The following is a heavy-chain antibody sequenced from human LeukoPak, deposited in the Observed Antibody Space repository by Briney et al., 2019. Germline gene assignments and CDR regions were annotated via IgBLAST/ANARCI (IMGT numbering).Heavy chain of an antibody. CDR2: ISGSGGST. Sequence: GGSLRLSCAASGFTFSSCAMSWVRQAPGKGLEWVSGISGSGGSTYYADSVKGRFTISRDNSKNTLYLQMNSLRAEDTAVYYCAQDPPRRAAGTGVYWGQGTLVTVSS. V-gene: IGHV3-23*01. CDR1: GFTFSSCA. J-gene: IGHJ4*02. D-gene: IGHD1-1*01. CDR3: AQDPPRRAAGTGVY.